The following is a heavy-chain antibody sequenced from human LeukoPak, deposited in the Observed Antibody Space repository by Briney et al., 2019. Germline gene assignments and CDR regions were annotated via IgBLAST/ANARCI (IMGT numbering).Heavy chain of an antibody. V-gene: IGHV3-74*01. Sequence: GGSLRLSCAASGNYWMHWVRQAPGKGLVWVSHINGDGSWTTYADSVKGRFTISRDNFKNALYLQMNSLRVEDTAVYYCAIDPNWGTHSWGQGVLVTVSS. D-gene: IGHD7-27*01. CDR2: INGDGSWT. J-gene: IGHJ4*02. CDR3: AIDPNWGTHS. CDR1: GNYW.